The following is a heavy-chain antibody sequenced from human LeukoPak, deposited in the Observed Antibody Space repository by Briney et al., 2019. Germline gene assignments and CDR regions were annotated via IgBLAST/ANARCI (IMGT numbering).Heavy chain of an antibody. CDR2: IIPIFGTA. CDR1: GGTFSSYA. CDR3: AILYYDILTGSRFDP. V-gene: IGHV1-69*01. J-gene: IGHJ5*02. D-gene: IGHD3-9*01. Sequence: SVKVSCKASGGTFSSYAISWVRQAPGQGLEWMGGIIPIFGTANYAQKFQGRVTITADESTSTAYMELSSLRSDDTAVYYCAILYYDILTGSRFDPWGQGTLVTVSS.